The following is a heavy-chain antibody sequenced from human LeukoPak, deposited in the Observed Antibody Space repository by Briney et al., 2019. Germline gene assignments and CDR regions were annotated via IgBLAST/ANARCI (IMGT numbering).Heavy chain of an antibody. Sequence: SETLSLTCTVSGGSVNSGTYYWSWIRQPPGKGLEWIGYIYYSGSTNYNPSLKSRVTISVDTSKNQFSLKLSSVTAADTAVYYCARDPGYCTNGVCQKWFDPWGQGTLVTVSS. D-gene: IGHD2-8*01. CDR3: ARDPGYCTNGVCQKWFDP. V-gene: IGHV4-61*01. J-gene: IGHJ5*02. CDR1: GGSVNSGTYY. CDR2: IYYSGST.